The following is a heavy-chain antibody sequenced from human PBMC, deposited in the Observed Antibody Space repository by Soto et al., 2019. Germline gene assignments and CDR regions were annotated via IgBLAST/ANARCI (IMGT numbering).Heavy chain of an antibody. CDR2: IYSGGST. J-gene: IGHJ6*02. D-gene: IGHD6-19*01. V-gene: IGHV3-53*01. CDR1: GVTGSNNY. Sequence: PGGSLRLSCAASGVTGSNNYMSWARQAPGKGLEWVSVIYSGGSTYYADSVKGRFTISRDNSKNTLYLQMNSLRAEDTAVYYCARMAAADYYYYGMDVWGQGTTVTVSS. CDR3: ARMAAADYYYYGMDV.